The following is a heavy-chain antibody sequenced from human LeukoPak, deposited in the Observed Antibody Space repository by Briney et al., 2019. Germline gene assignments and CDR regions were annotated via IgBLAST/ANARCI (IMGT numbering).Heavy chain of an antibody. V-gene: IGHV3-74*01. CDR2: LNTDGSNT. CDR3: ARVRKSYGDYVNDY. J-gene: IGHJ4*02. CDR1: GFTLSNFW. Sequence: GGSLRLSCAASGFTLSNFWMHWVRQAPGKGLVWVSRLNTDGSNTVYADSVKGRFTFSRDNAKNTMYLQMNSLRAEDTAVYYCARVRKSYGDYVNDYWGQGTLVTVSS. D-gene: IGHD4-17*01.